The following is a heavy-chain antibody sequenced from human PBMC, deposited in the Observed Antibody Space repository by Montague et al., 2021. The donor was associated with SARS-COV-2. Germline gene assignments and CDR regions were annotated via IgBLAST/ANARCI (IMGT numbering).Heavy chain of an antibody. J-gene: IGHJ4*02. D-gene: IGHD3-9*01. CDR1: GFTFSSYE. CDR3: AKGNFDWLLLPDGYFDH. V-gene: IGHV3-48*03. Sequence: SLRLSCAAFGFTFSSYEMNWVRQAPGKGLEWVSYISSSGSIIYYADSVKGRFTISRDNAKNSLYLQMNSLRAEDTAVYYCAKGNFDWLLLPDGYFDHWGQGTLVTVSS. CDR2: ISSSGSII.